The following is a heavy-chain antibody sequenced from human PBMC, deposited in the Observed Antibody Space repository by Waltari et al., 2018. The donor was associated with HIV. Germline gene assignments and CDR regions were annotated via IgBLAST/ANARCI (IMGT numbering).Heavy chain of an antibody. J-gene: IGHJ4*02. CDR1: GFLFEDAW. CDR3: AAGTGRSDFDY. CDR2: IKGKTDAGTR. V-gene: IGHV3-15*01. Sequence: EVQLVESGGGLVEPGGSLGLAWAASGFLFEDAWMNWVRQAPGKGLEWVARIKGKTDAGTRDFAAPVKGRFSISRNYLKNTVDLQMNNLKTEDTALYYCAAGTGRSDFDYWGQGTLVTVSS. D-gene: IGHD7-27*01.